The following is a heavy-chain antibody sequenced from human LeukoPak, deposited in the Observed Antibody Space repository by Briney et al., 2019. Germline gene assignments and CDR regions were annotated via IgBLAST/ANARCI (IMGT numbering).Heavy chain of an antibody. CDR2: ISSSSSYI. CDR1: GFTFSSYS. J-gene: IGHJ4*02. CDR3: ARGGSGSYLDY. D-gene: IGHD1-26*01. V-gene: IGHV3-21*01. Sequence: GGSLRLSCAASGFTFSSYSMNWVRQAPGKGLEWVSSISSSSSYIYYADSVKGRFTISRDNAKNSLYLQVNSLRAEDTAVYYCARGGSGSYLDYWGQGTLVTVSS.